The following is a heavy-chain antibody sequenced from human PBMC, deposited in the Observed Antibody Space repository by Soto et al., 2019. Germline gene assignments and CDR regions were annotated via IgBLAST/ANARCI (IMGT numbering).Heavy chain of an antibody. CDR1: GVTVSSYG. D-gene: IGHD5-18*01. CDR3: AKGKGRYSYGYFDY. Sequence: GGALRLSSAASGVTVSSYGGHWVRQAPGKGLEWVVVISYDESNKYNADSVDARFNISRDNSKTPLSLQMNSLRAEDTAVYYCAKGKGRYSYGYFDYWGQGTLVPVSS. J-gene: IGHJ4*02. V-gene: IGHV3-30*18. CDR2: ISYDESNK.